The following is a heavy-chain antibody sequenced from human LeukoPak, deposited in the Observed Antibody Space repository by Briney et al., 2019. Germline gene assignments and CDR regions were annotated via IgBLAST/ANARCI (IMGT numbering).Heavy chain of an antibody. J-gene: IGHJ4*02. Sequence: GASVKVSCKASGYTFTSYGISWVRQAPGQGLEWMGWISAYNGNTNYAQKLQGRVTMTTDTPTSTAYMELRSLRSDDTAVYYCARGPTHGIAAAGRPVDYWGQGTLVTVSS. D-gene: IGHD6-13*01. CDR2: ISAYNGNT. V-gene: IGHV1-18*01. CDR1: GYTFTSYG. CDR3: ARGPTHGIAAAGRPVDY.